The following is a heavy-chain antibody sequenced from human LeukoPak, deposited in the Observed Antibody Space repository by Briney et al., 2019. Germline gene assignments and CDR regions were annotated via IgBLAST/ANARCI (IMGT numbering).Heavy chain of an antibody. D-gene: IGHD2-2*01. J-gene: IGHJ6*02. Sequence: GGSLRLSCAASGFTFSSYSMNWVRQAPGKGLEWVSSISSSSSYIYYADSVKGRFTISRDNAKNSLYLQMNSLRAEDTAVYYCARTFPAIVVVPAASGEDYYYYGMDVWGQGTTVTVSS. V-gene: IGHV3-21*01. CDR3: ARTFPAIVVVPAASGEDYYYYGMDV. CDR2: ISSSSSYI. CDR1: GFTFSSYS.